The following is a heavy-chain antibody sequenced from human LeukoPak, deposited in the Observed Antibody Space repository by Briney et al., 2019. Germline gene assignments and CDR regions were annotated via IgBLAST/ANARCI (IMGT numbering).Heavy chain of an antibody. Sequence: SETLSLTCTVSGGSISSGDYYWSWIRQPPGTGLEWIGYIYYSGSTYYNPSLKSRVTISVDTSKHQFSLKLSSVTAADTAVYYCARALSGGDCYFGYWGQGTLVTVSS. CDR1: GGSISSGDYY. D-gene: IGHD2-21*02. CDR3: ARALSGGDCYFGY. CDR2: IYYSGST. J-gene: IGHJ4*02. V-gene: IGHV4-30-4*01.